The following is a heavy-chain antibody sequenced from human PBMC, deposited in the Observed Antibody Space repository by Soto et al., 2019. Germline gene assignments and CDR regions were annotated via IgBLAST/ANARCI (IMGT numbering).Heavy chain of an antibody. D-gene: IGHD2-15*01. CDR1: GYTFTSYG. J-gene: IGHJ5*02. Sequence: ASVKVSCKASGYTFTSYGISWVRQAPGQGLEWMGWISAYNGNTNYAQKLQGRVTMTTDTSTSTAYMELRSLRSGDTAVYYCARDVPDCSGGSCYAPGFDPWGQGTLVTVSS. V-gene: IGHV1-18*01. CDR3: ARDVPDCSGGSCYAPGFDP. CDR2: ISAYNGNT.